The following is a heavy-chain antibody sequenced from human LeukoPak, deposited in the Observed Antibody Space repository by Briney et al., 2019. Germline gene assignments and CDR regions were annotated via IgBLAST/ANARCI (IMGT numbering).Heavy chain of an antibody. Sequence: SETLSLTCTVSGGSISSSSYYWGWIRQPPGKGLEWIGSIYYSGSTYYNPSLKSRVTISVDTSKNQFSLKLSSVTAADTAVYYCASSQWAPDWFDPWGQGTLVTVSS. CDR2: IYYSGST. CDR1: GGSISSSSYY. CDR3: ASSQWAPDWFDP. V-gene: IGHV4-39*01. D-gene: IGHD6-19*01. J-gene: IGHJ5*02.